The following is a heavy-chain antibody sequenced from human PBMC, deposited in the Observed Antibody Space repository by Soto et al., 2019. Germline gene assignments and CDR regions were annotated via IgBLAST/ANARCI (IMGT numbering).Heavy chain of an antibody. CDR1: GGTFSSYA. CDR3: ARVLLRRMVRGDKDDY. CDR2: LIPIFGTA. Sequence: QVQLVQSGAEVKKPGSSVKVSCKASGGTFSSYAISWVRQAPGQGLEWMGGLIPIFGTANYAQKFQGRVTITADESTSTAYMELSSLRSEDTAVYYCARVLLRRMVRGDKDDYWGQGTLVTVSS. V-gene: IGHV1-69*12. D-gene: IGHD3-10*01. J-gene: IGHJ4*02.